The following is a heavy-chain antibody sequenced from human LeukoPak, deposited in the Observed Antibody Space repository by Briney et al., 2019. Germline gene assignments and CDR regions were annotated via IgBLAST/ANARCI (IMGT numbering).Heavy chain of an antibody. Sequence: PSQTLSLTCTVSGGSISSGGYYWSWIRQHPGKGLEWIGYIYYGGSTYYNPSLKSRVTISVDTSKNQFSLKLSSVTAADTAVYYCARTLGYCSSTSCYTGYYYYMDVWGKGTTVTVSS. D-gene: IGHD2-2*02. CDR1: GGSISSGGYY. CDR2: IYYGGST. J-gene: IGHJ6*03. V-gene: IGHV4-31*03. CDR3: ARTLGYCSSTSCYTGYYYYMDV.